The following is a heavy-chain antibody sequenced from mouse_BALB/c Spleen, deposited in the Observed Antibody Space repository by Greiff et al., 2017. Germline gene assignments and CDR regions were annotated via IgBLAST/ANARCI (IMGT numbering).Heavy chain of an antibody. V-gene: IGHV1S137*01. CDR1: GYTFTDYA. CDR2: ISTYYGDA. D-gene: IGHD3-3*01. J-gene: IGHJ2*01. Sequence: QVQLKQSGAELVRPGVSVKISCKGSGYTFTDYAMHWVKQSHAKSLEWIGVISTYYGDASYNQKFKGKATMTVDKSSSTAYMELARLTSEDSAIYYCARGDLDVLDYWGQGTTLTVSS. CDR3: ARGDLDVLDY.